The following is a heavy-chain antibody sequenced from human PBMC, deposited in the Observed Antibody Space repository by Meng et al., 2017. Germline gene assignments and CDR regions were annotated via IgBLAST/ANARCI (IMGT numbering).Heavy chain of an antibody. CDR1: GYPFTTYD. Sequence: QLVKSGAEGKKPGASVKVSCKASGYPFTTYDFNWVRQASGEGLEWMGWMNPNSGNTGYAQKFQGRVTITRNTSISTAYMELSSLRSEDTAVYYCARGLAVAGTVFWFDPWGQGTLVTVSS. J-gene: IGHJ5*02. D-gene: IGHD6-19*01. V-gene: IGHV1-8*03. CDR3: ARGLAVAGTVFWFDP. CDR2: MNPNSGNT.